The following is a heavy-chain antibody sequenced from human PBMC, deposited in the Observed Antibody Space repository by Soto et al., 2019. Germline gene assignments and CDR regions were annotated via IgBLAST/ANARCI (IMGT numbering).Heavy chain of an antibody. CDR1: GYTFTSYA. CDR3: ARWGTTRAFDI. CDR2: INAGNGNT. Sequence: EASVKVSCKASGYTFTSYAMHWVRQAPGQRLEWMGWINAGNGNTKYSQKFQGRVTITRDTSASTAYMELSSLRSEDTAVYYCARWGTTRAFDIWGQGTMVTVSS. V-gene: IGHV1-3*01. D-gene: IGHD1-7*01. J-gene: IGHJ3*02.